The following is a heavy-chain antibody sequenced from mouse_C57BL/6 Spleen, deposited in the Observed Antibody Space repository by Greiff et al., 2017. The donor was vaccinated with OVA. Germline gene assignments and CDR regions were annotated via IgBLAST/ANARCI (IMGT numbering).Heavy chain of an antibody. J-gene: IGHJ3*01. CDR1: GYTFTSYG. Sequence: QVQLQQSGAELARPGASVKLSCKASGYTFTSYGISWVKQRTGQGLEWIGEIYPRSGNTYYNEKFKGKATLTADKSSSTSYMELRSLTSEDSAVYFCAIYGSSSWFAYWGQGTLVTVSA. CDR2: IYPRSGNT. D-gene: IGHD1-1*01. CDR3: AIYGSSSWFAY. V-gene: IGHV1-81*01.